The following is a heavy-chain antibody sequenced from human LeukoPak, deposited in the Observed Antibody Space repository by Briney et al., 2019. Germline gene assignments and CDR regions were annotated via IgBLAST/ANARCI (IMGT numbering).Heavy chain of an antibody. CDR2: IIPIFGTA. CDR1: GFTFSSYA. V-gene: IGHV1-69*01. J-gene: IGHJ6*02. Sequence: GGSLRLSCVASGFTFSSYAISWVRQAPGQGLEWMGGIIPIFGTANYAQKFQGRVTITADESTSTAYMELSSLRSEDTAVYYCARDVGDTAMVLDYYYGMDVWGQGTTVTVSS. CDR3: ARDVGDTAMVLDYYYGMDV. D-gene: IGHD5-18*01.